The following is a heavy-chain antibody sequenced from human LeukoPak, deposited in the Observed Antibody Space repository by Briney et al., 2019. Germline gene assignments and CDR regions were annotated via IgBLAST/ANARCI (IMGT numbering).Heavy chain of an antibody. V-gene: IGHV4-59*08. CDR1: GGSVSSYY. CDR3: ARHADIEVVRYGFGP. J-gene: IGHJ5*02. D-gene: IGHD2-2*01. CDR2: VYYRRGT. Sequence: SETLSLTCIVSGGSVSSYYWSWIRQPPGKGLEWIGYVYYRRGTHYNASLKSRLTISVEPSMNQFSLKLSSVTAADTAVYYCARHADIEVVRYGFGPWGRGTLVTVSS.